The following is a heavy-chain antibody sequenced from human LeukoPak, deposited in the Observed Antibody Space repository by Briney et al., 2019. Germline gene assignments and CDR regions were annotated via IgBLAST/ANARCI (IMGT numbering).Heavy chain of an antibody. V-gene: IGHV4-34*01. CDR1: GGSFSGYY. D-gene: IGHD6-13*01. CDR3: ARGLSYSSSWYPKSRSPYYFDY. CDR2: INHSGST. J-gene: IGHJ4*02. Sequence: SETLSLTCAVYGGSFSGYYWSWIRQPPGKGLEWIGEINHSGSTNYNPSLKSRVTISVDTSKNQFSLKLSSVTAADTAVYYCARGLSYSSSWYPKSRSPYYFDYWGQGTLVTVSS.